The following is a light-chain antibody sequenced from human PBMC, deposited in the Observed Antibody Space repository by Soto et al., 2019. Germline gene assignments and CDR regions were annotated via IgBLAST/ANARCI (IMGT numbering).Light chain of an antibody. CDR2: EGT. CDR1: SSDVGSYNL. V-gene: IGLV2-23*01. J-gene: IGLJ2*01. Sequence: QSALTQPASVSGSPGQSITISCTGTSSDVGSYNLVSWYQHHPGKAPKLMVYEGTKRPSGVSNRFSGFKSGNTASLRISGLQAEDEADYYCCSYARSITVVFGGGTKLTVL. CDR3: CSYARSITVV.